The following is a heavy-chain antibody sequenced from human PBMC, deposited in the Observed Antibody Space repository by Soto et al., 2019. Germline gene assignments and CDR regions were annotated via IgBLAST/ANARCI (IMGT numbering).Heavy chain of an antibody. V-gene: IGHV3-48*01. Sequence: GSLRLSCAASGFTFTSYIMNWVRQAPGKGLEWVSYIRGTTHYADSVKGRFTISRDNARSSLYLQMNSLRADDTAVYYCARDDSFAFDIWGQGTMVTVSS. D-gene: IGHD2-21*01. CDR1: GFTFTSYI. CDR3: ARDDSFAFDI. J-gene: IGHJ3*02. CDR2: IRGTT.